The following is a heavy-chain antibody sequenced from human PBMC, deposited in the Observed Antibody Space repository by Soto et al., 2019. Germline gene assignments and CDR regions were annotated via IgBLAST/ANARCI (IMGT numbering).Heavy chain of an antibody. V-gene: IGHV3-74*01. CDR1: GFAFSTYW. Sequence: EVQLVESGGGLVQPGGSLRLSCAASGFAFSTYWMHWVRQAPGKGLLWVARIKCDGSSTYSADSVKGRFTISRDDAKNTLYLQMNGLRVDDTAVYYCARGAKNIYAMDVWGQGTTVTVSS. J-gene: IGHJ6*02. CDR2: IKCDGSST. CDR3: ARGAKNIYAMDV.